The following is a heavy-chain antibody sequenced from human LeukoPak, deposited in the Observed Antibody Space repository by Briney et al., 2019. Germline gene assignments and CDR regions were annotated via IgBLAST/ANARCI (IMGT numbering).Heavy chain of an antibody. CDR3: ASGVHGVWKQPNMVPGYYYYYYMDV. V-gene: IGHV4-59*01. J-gene: IGHJ6*03. Sequence: KPSETLSLTCTVSGASISSYYWSWIRQPPGKGLEWIGYIYYSGRTNYNPSLKSRVTISVDTSKNQFSLKLSSVTAADTAVYYCASGVHGVWKQPNMVPGYYYYYYMDVWGKGTTVTVSS. D-gene: IGHD6-13*01. CDR1: GASISSYY. CDR2: IYYSGRT.